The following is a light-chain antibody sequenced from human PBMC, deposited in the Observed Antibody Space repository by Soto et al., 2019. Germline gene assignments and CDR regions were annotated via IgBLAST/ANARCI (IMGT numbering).Light chain of an antibody. CDR3: AAWDDSLNEYV. V-gene: IGLV1-47*02. CDR2: SNN. CDR1: SSNIGSNY. Sequence: SALTQPPSASGTPGQRVTISCSGSSSNIGSNYVYWYQQLPGTAPKLLIYSNNQRPSGVPDRFSGSKSGTSASLAISGLRSEDEADYCCAAWDDSLNEYVFGDGTKVTVL. J-gene: IGLJ1*01.